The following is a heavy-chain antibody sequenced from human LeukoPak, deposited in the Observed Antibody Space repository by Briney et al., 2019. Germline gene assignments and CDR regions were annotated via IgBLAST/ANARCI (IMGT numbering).Heavy chain of an antibody. D-gene: IGHD3-3*01. Sequence: SETLSLTCTVSGGSISSGDYYWSWIRQPPGKGLEWIGYIYYSGSTYYNPSLKSRVTTSVDTSKNQFSLKLSSVTAADTAVYYCARQLRFLEWSTAYDAFDIWGQGTMVTVSS. J-gene: IGHJ3*02. CDR3: ARQLRFLEWSTAYDAFDI. CDR2: IYYSGST. CDR1: GGSISSGDYY. V-gene: IGHV4-30-4*08.